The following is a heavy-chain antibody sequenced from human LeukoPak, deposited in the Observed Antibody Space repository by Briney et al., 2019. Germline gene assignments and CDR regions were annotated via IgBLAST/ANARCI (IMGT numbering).Heavy chain of an antibody. CDR3: AREDLWFGELYYYYGMDV. D-gene: IGHD3-10*01. J-gene: IGHJ6*02. V-gene: IGHV3-48*01. Sequence: PGGSLRLSCAASGFTFSSYSMNWVRQAPGKGLEWVSYISSSSSTIYYADSVKGRFTISRDNAKNSLYLQMNSLRAEDTAVYYCAREDLWFGELYYYYGMDVWGQGTTVTVSS. CDR1: GFTFSSYS. CDR2: ISSSSSTI.